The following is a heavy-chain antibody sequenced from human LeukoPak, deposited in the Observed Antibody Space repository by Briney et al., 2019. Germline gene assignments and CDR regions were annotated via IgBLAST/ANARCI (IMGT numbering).Heavy chain of an antibody. CDR3: ARGRMLGSTSLNYYYYYGMDV. V-gene: IGHV4-31*03. CDR1: GGSISSGGYY. D-gene: IGHD2-2*01. Sequence: SQTLSLTCTVSGGSISSGGYYWSWIRQHPGEGLEWIGYIYYSGSTYYNPSLKSRVTISVDTSKNQFSLKLSSVTAADTAVYYCARGRMLGSTSLNYYYYYGMDVWGQGTTVTVSS. J-gene: IGHJ6*02. CDR2: IYYSGST.